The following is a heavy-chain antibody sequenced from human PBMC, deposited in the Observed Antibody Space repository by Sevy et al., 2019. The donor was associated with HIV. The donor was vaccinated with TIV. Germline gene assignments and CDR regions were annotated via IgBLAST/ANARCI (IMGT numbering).Heavy chain of an antibody. CDR1: GGTFSDYA. CDR2: INPIFDTA. V-gene: IGHV1-69*13. D-gene: IGHD6-6*01. Sequence: ASVKVSCKTSGGTFSDYAFSWVRQAPGQGLEWMGSINPIFDTANYAQKFQDRVTITADESTSTVYMELSSLRSEDSAIFYCAGEEDASSSLHYYMDVWGKGTTVTVSS. J-gene: IGHJ6*03. CDR3: AGEEDASSSLHYYMDV.